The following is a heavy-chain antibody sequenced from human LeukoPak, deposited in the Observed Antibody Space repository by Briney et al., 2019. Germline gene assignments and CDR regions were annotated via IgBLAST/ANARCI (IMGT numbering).Heavy chain of an antibody. CDR2: ISGSGAGT. D-gene: IGHD2-2*01. Sequence: GGSLRLSCAASGFTFRTYSMTWVRQAPGKGLEWVSGISGSGAGTNYADSVKGRFTISRDNSKNTLYLQMNSLRAEDTAVYYCAKAYCSSTICYWNYWGQGTLVTVSS. CDR3: AKAYCSSTICYWNY. J-gene: IGHJ4*02. CDR1: GFTFRTYS. V-gene: IGHV3-23*01.